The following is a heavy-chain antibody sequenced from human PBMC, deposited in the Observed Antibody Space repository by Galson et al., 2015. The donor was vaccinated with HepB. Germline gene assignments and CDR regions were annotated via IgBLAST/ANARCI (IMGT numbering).Heavy chain of an antibody. V-gene: IGHV6-1*01. D-gene: IGHD3-16*01. CDR3: AREDAGADLREVAFDI. Sequence: CAISGDSVSSNSDIWNRIRQSPSRGLEWLGRTYYRSKWYSDYAVSVKSRIIINPDTTENQLSLKLSSVTVADTAVYYCAREDAGADLREVAFDIWGQGTMVTVSS. CDR2: TYYRSKWYS. CDR1: GDSVSSNSDI. J-gene: IGHJ3*02.